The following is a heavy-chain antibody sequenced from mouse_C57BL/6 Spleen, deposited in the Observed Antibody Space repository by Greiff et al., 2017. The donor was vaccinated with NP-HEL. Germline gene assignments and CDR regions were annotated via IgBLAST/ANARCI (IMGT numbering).Heavy chain of an antibody. CDR2: ISSGGSYT. CDR1: GFTFSSYG. D-gene: IGHD1-1*01. V-gene: IGHV5-6*01. Sequence: EVMLVESGGDLVKPGGSLKLSCAASGFTFSSYGMSWVRQTPDKRLEWVATISSGGSYTYYPDSVKGRFTISRDNAKNTLYLQMSSLKSEDTAMYYCARHKDRANYYGSSYGYWGQGTTLTVSS. J-gene: IGHJ2*01. CDR3: ARHKDRANYYGSSYGY.